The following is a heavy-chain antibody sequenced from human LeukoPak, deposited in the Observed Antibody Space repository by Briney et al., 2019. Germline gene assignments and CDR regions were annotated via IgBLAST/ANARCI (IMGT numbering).Heavy chain of an antibody. CDR3: ARGGKDVVVVVAATGRWFDP. J-gene: IGHJ5*02. V-gene: IGHV4-34*01. Sequence: SETLSLTCAVYGGSFSDYYWNWIRQPPGKGLEWIGDIGHSGGSKYNPSSKKRVTISLDTSTNQFALQLSSVTAADTAVYYCARGGKDVVVVVAATGRWFDPWGQGTLVTVSS. CDR1: GGSFSDYY. CDR2: IGHSGGS. D-gene: IGHD2-15*01.